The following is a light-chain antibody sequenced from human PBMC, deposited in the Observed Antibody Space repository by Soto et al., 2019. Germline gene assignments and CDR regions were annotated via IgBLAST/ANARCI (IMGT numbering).Light chain of an antibody. V-gene: IGKV1-5*03. CDR2: KAS. Sequence: DIQMTQSPSTLSASVGDRVTITCRASQSISSWLAWYQQKPGKAPKLLIYKASSLESGVPSMFSGGAAGSEFPLTISSLQPDDFASYYCQQYNSSPTFGQGTKVEIK. CDR1: QSISSW. CDR3: QQYNSSPT. J-gene: IGKJ1*01.